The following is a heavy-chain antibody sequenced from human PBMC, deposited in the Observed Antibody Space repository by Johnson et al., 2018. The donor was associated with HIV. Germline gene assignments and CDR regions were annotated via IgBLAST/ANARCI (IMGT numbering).Heavy chain of an antibody. J-gene: IGHJ3*02. CDR1: GFTFSSYA. CDR3: AKSLPGYDAFDI. D-gene: IGHD5-12*01. CDR2: ISYSGGST. V-gene: IGHV3-23*04. Sequence: EQLVESGGGSLQPGGSLRLSCAASGFTFSSYAMNWVRQAPGKGLEWVSAISYSGGSTYFADSVKGRFTIFRDNSKNTLYLQMNSLRAEDTAVYYCAKSLPGYDAFDICGQGTMVTVSS.